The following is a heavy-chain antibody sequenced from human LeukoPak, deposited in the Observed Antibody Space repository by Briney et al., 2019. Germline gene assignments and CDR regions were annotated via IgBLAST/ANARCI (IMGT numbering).Heavy chain of an antibody. CDR1: GYTFTGYY. D-gene: IGHD6-19*01. Sequence: GASVKVSFKASGYTFTGYYMHWVRQAPGQGLEWMGWINPNSGGTNYAQKFQGRVTMTRDTSNSTAYMELSRLRSDDTAVYYCAREGIAVAGTTRRSLKGGRANYGMDVWGQGTTVTVSS. J-gene: IGHJ6*02. CDR3: AREGIAVAGTTRRSLKGGRANYGMDV. CDR2: INPNSGGT. V-gene: IGHV1-2*02.